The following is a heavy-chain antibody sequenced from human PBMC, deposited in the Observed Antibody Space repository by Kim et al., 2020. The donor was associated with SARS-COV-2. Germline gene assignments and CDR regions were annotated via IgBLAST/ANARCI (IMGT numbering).Heavy chain of an antibody. V-gene: IGHV1-8*01. CDR1: GYTFTSSD. J-gene: IGHJ4*02. CDR3: ARGRIKQWLLTLSYFDY. CDR2: MNPNSGNT. D-gene: IGHD6-19*01. Sequence: ASVKVSCNASGYTFTSSDINWVRQATGEGLEWIGWMNPNSGNTGYAQKFQGRVTMTRNTSISTAYMELRSLRAEATAVYYCARGRIKQWLLTLSYFDYWGQGTLVTVSS.